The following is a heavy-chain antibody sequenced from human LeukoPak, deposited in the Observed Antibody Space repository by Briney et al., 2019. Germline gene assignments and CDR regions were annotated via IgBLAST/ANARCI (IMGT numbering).Heavy chain of an antibody. V-gene: IGHV3-74*01. Sequence: PGGSLRLSCVASGFTFSGFYIHWVRHAPGKGLVWVSHINWDGSVTTYADSVRGRFTISRDNAKNTLYLQMDSLRAEDTAVYYCSRVGYSHAFDIWGQGTVVTVSS. CDR3: SRVGYSHAFDI. J-gene: IGHJ3*02. CDR2: INWDGSVT. CDR1: GFTFSGFY. D-gene: IGHD2-15*01.